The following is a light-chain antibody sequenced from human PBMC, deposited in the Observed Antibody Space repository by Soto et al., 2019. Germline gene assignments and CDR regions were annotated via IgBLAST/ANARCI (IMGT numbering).Light chain of an antibody. J-gene: IGKJ2*01. CDR3: QQYNRGYT. V-gene: IGKV1-5*01. CDR1: QSISSW. CDR2: DAS. Sequence: DIPMTQSPSTLSASVGDRVTITCRASQSISSWLAWYQQKQGKAPKLLIYDASSLESGVPSRFSGSGSGTEFTLTISSLQPDDFASYYCQQYNRGYTFGQGTKLEIK.